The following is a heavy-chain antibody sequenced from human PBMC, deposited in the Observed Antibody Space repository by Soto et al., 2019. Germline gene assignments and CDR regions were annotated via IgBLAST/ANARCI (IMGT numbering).Heavy chain of an antibody. D-gene: IGHD6-13*01. CDR1: GGSFSGYY. CDR2: INHSGST. J-gene: IGHJ6*02. Sequence: QVQLQQWGAGLLKPSETLSLTCAVYGGSFSGYYWSWIRQPPGKGLEWIGEINHSGSTNYNPSLKSRVTISVDTSKNQFPLKLSSVTAADTAVYYCASLGRAAAGTRAPHYYYYGMDVWGQGTTVTVSS. V-gene: IGHV4-34*01. CDR3: ASLGRAAAGTRAPHYYYYGMDV.